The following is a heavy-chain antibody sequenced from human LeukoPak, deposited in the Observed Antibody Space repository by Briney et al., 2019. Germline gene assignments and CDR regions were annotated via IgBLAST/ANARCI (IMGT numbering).Heavy chain of an antibody. D-gene: IGHD4-17*01. CDR3: AKSPSGSYGDSFFDY. V-gene: IGHV3-23*01. CDR2: VDYGGGDT. Sequence: PGGSLRLSCIASGFTLSSYEMSWIRQAPGKGLEWVSSVDYGGGDTHYADSVMGRFTISRDNSKNTLYLQMNSLRAEDTAVYYCAKSPSGSYGDSFFDYWGQGTLVTVSS. J-gene: IGHJ4*02. CDR1: GFTLSSYE.